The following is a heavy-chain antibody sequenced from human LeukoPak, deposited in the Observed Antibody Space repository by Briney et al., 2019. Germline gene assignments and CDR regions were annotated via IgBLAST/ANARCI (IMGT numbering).Heavy chain of an antibody. CDR2: INPSGGST. CDR3: ARGGIGSGSYYYGMDV. D-gene: IGHD3-10*01. V-gene: IGHV1-46*01. Sequence: ASVNVSCKASGYTFTSYYMHWVRQAPGQGLEWMGIINPSGGSTSYAQKFQGRVTMTRDTSTSTVYMELSSLRPEDTAVYYCARGGIGSGSYYYGMDVWGQGTTVTVSS. CDR1: GYTFTSYY. J-gene: IGHJ6*02.